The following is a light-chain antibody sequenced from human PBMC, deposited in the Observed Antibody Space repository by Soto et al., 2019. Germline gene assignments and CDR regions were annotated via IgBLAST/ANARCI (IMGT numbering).Light chain of an antibody. CDR3: ASYTSNDTEM. Sequence: QSVLTQPPSASGSFGQSVTISCTGTSSDVGGYNYVSWYQQHPGKAPRLVIYDVDNRPSGISDRFSGSKSGNTASLTISGLQAEDEADYYCASYTSNDTEMFGGGTQLTVL. J-gene: IGLJ3*02. CDR2: DVD. V-gene: IGLV2-14*01. CDR1: SSDVGGYNY.